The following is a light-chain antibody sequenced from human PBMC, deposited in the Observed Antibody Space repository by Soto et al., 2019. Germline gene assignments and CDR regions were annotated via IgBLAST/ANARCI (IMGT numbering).Light chain of an antibody. V-gene: IGKV3-20*01. CDR3: QQFGRLGT. CDR2: DAS. Sequence: EVVLTQSPCTLSFSPWERSTLSFMTSQTVSSSFLAWYQQKPGQAPRLLMFDASNRATDIPDRFSGSGSGTDFTLTIGRLEPEDFAVYYCQQFGRLGTFGQGTKVDIK. J-gene: IGKJ1*01. CDR1: QTVSSSF.